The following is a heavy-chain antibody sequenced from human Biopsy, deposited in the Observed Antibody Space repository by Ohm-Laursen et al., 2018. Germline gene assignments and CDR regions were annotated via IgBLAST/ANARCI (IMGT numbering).Heavy chain of an antibody. D-gene: IGHD2-2*01. V-gene: IGHV4-34*01. CDR3: ARFIVPSLHCSNGVCPIRWFDP. J-gene: IGHJ5*02. CDR1: GGTYSGYY. CDR2: VHHDGRA. Sequence: TLSLTCSVYGGTYSGYYWSWIRQPPGKGLEWIGEVHHDGRANSNPSLKSRVTISGDMSKKQFSLKLSGVTAADTAVYYCARFIVPSLHCSNGVCPIRWFDPWGQGTLVTVFS.